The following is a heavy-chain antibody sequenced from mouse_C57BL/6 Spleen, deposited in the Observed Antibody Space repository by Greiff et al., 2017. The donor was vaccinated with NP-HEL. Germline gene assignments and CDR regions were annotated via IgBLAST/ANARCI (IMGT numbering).Heavy chain of an antibody. D-gene: IGHD2-1*01. V-gene: IGHV1-64*01. CDR3: ARWGNWAMDY. CDR2: IHPNSGST. J-gene: IGHJ4*01. Sequence: QVQLKQPGAKLVKPGASVKLSCKASGYTFTSYWMHWVKQRPGQGLEWIGMIHPNSGSTNYNEKFKSKATLTVDKSSSTAYMQLSSLTSEDSAVYYCARWGNWAMDYWGQGTSVTVSS. CDR1: GYTFTSYW.